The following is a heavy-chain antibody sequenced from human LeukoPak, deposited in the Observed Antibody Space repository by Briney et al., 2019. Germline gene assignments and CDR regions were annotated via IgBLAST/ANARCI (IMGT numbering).Heavy chain of an antibody. J-gene: IGHJ4*02. CDR1: GFTFSGYA. Sequence: PGGSLRLSCAASGFTFSGYAMHWIRQAPGKGLEWVAVISYDGSNKYYADSVKGRFTISRDNSKNTLYQQMNSLRAEDTAVYYCARDLTGTTFFYFDYWGQGTLVTVSS. D-gene: IGHD1-1*01. V-gene: IGHV3-30-3*01. CDR3: ARDLTGTTFFYFDY. CDR2: ISYDGSNK.